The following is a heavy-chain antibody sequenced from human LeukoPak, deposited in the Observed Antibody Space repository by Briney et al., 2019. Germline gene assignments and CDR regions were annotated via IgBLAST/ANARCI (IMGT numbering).Heavy chain of an antibody. CDR2: TRSRIYGGAP. Sequence: SGGSLRLSCLTSGFTFRDYGLGWVRQAPGMGLEWVSFTRSRIYGGAPEYAASVRGRFSVSRDDSESIAYLQMNNLKSEDTAVYYCARGQTVPGAKYYFDFWSPGTLVTVSS. D-gene: IGHD2/OR15-2a*01. V-gene: IGHV3-49*04. CDR1: GFTFRDYG. CDR3: ARGQTVPGAKYYFDF. J-gene: IGHJ4*02.